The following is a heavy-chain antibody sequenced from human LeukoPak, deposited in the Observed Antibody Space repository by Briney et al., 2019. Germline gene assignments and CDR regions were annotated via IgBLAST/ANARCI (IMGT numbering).Heavy chain of an antibody. Sequence: PPGGSLRLSCAASGFTFSSYEMNWVRQAPGKGLEWVSYISSSGSTIYYADSVKGRFTISRDNAKNSLYLQMNSLRAEDTAVYYCARGAFYYDSSGYSYAFDIWGQGTMVTVSS. V-gene: IGHV3-48*03. CDR3: ARGAFYYDSSGYSYAFDI. D-gene: IGHD3-22*01. CDR2: ISSSGSTI. J-gene: IGHJ3*02. CDR1: GFTFSSYE.